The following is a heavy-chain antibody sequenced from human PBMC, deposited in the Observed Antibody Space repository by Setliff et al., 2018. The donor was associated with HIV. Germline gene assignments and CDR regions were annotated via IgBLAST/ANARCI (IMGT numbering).Heavy chain of an antibody. CDR3: ARDAGYSGSAWDS. J-gene: IGHJ4*02. Sequence: SVKVSCKASGGTFSTSALSWVRQAPGQGLEWMGRIIPIFGTANYAQKFQGRVTFTADESTNTAFMELSSLRSEDTAVYYCARDAGYSGSAWDSWGQGTLVTVSS. CDR2: IIPIFGTA. V-gene: IGHV1-69*13. CDR1: GGTFSTSA. D-gene: IGHD1-26*01.